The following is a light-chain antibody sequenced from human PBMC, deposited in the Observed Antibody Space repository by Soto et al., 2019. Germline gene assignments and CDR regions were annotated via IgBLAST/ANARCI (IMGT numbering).Light chain of an antibody. CDR2: GAS. V-gene: IGKV3-20*01. CDR1: QSVSSSY. CDR3: QHYGSSPYT. Sequence: EIVLTQSPGTLSLSPGERATLSCRASQSVSSSYLAWYQQKPGQAPRLLIYGASSRATGIPDRFSGSWSGTDFTLAISRLEPEDVAVYYCQHYGSSPYTFGQGTKLEIK. J-gene: IGKJ2*01.